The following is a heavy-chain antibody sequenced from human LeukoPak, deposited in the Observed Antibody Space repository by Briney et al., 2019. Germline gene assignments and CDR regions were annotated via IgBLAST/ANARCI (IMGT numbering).Heavy chain of an antibody. D-gene: IGHD6-13*01. CDR3: AKVGSSSWSGDSVLGSYYYYYYMDV. CDR2: INPSGGST. CDR1: GYTFTSYY. Sequence: ASVKVSCKASGYTFTSYYMHWVRQAPGQGLEWMGIINPSGGSTSYAQKFQGRVTMTRDMSTSTVYMELSSLRSEDTAVHYCAKVGSSSWSGDSVLGSYYYYYYMDVWGKGTTVTVSS. J-gene: IGHJ6*03. V-gene: IGHV1-46*01.